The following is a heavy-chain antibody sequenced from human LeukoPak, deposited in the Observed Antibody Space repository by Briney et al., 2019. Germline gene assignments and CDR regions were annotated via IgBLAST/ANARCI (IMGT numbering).Heavy chain of an antibody. J-gene: IGHJ4*02. CDR3: ARVRFLEGLLPDYYFDY. V-gene: IGHV4-34*01. Sequence: SETLSLTCAVYGGSFSGYYWSWIRQPPGKGLEWIGEINHSGSTNYNPSLKSRVTISVDTSKNQFSLKLSSVTAADTAVYYCARVRFLEGLLPDYYFDYWGQGTLVTVSS. CDR2: INHSGST. D-gene: IGHD3-3*01. CDR1: GGSFSGYY.